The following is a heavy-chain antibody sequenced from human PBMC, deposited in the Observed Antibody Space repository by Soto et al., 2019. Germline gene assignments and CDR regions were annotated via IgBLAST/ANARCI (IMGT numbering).Heavy chain of an antibody. CDR2: IIPILGIA. J-gene: IGHJ3*02. V-gene: IGHV1-69*02. CDR1: GGTFSSYT. Sequence: SVKVSCKASGGTFSSYTISWVRQAPGQGLEWMGRIIPILGIANYAQKFQGRVTITADKSTSTAYMELSSLRPEDTAVYYCARRLIDCSGGSCGAVSGAFDIWGQGTMVTVSS. CDR3: ARRLIDCSGGSCGAVSGAFDI. D-gene: IGHD2-15*01.